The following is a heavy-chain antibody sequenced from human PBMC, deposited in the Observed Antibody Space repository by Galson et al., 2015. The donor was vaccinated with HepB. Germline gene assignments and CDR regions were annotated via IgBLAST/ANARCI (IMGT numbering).Heavy chain of an antibody. Sequence: SVKVSCKASGYTFTGYYMHWVRQAPGQGLEWMGRINPNSGGTNYAQKFQGRVTMTRDTSISTAYMELSRLRSDDTAVYYCARENYDFWSEYYYYYMDVWGKGTTVTVSS. D-gene: IGHD3-3*01. V-gene: IGHV1-2*06. CDR2: INPNSGGT. J-gene: IGHJ6*03. CDR1: GYTFTGYY. CDR3: ARENYDFWSEYYYYYMDV.